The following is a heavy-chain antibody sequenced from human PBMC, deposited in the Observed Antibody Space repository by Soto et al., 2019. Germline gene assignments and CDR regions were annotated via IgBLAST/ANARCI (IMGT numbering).Heavy chain of an antibody. D-gene: IGHD3-10*01. J-gene: IGHJ6*02. CDR1: GLPVSTNY. CDR2: IYNDGKT. Sequence: EVQLVESVGGLIQPGGSLNLSCAASGLPVSTNYMSWVRQAPGKGLEWVSVIYNDGKTYYADSVKGRFTISRDASKNTLHLQMDSLSDEDTAVYYCVRPLPSGQNYGMDVWGQGTTVTVSS. CDR3: VRPLPSGQNYGMDV. V-gene: IGHV3-53*01.